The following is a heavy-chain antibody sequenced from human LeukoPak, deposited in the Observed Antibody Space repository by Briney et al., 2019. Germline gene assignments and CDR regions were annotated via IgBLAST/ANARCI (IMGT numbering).Heavy chain of an antibody. J-gene: IGHJ4*02. D-gene: IGHD3-3*01. CDR3: ALPYGLSLFDY. V-gene: IGHV3-30-3*01. CDR2: ISYDGSNK. CDR1: GSTFSSYA. Sequence: GGSLRLSCAASGSTFSSYAMHWVRQAPGKGLEWVAVISYDGSNKYYADSVKGRFTISRDNSKNTLYLQMNSLRAEDTAVYYCALPYGLSLFDYWGQGTLVTVSS.